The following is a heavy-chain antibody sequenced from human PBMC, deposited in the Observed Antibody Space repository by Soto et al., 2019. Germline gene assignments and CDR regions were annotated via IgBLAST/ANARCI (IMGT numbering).Heavy chain of an antibody. Sequence: PSETLSLTCAVSGGSVSSTYLWSWVRQPPGKGLEWIGEIYHSGSANYNPSLKSRVTISVDNSKNQFSLNLNSVTAADTAVYYCARYNAASGTYYFDYWGQGTLVTVSS. CDR2: IYHSGSA. V-gene: IGHV4-4*02. J-gene: IGHJ4*02. D-gene: IGHD6-13*01. CDR3: ARYNAASGTYYFDY. CDR1: GGSVSSTYL.